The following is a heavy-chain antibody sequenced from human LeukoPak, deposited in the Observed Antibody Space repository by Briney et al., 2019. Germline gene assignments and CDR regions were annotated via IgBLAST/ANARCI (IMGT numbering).Heavy chain of an antibody. D-gene: IGHD2-15*01. CDR3: AKDREPYCSGGSCYAFDY. CDR2: ISGSGGST. Sequence: GGSLRLSCAASGFTFSSYAMSWVRQAPGKGLEWVSAISGSGGSTYYADSVKGRFTISRDNSKNTLYLQMNSLRAEDTAVYYCAKDREPYCSGGSCYAFDYWGQGTLVTVSS. J-gene: IGHJ4*02. CDR1: GFTFSSYA. V-gene: IGHV3-23*01.